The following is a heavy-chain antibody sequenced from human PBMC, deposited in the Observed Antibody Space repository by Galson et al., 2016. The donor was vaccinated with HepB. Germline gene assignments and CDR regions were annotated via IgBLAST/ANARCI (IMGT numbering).Heavy chain of an antibody. D-gene: IGHD2-2*01. CDR1: GYTFTTYP. J-gene: IGHJ4*02. CDR2: INADNGNT. V-gene: IGHV1-3*01. Sequence: SVKVSCKASGYTFTTYPIHWVRQAPGQRLEWMGWINADNGNTQYSQKFQGRITITRDTSATTAYMELSGLTSEDTAMYYCAAWRGTSSTWPGPPDYWGQGTLVTVSS. CDR3: AAWRGTSSTWPGPPDY.